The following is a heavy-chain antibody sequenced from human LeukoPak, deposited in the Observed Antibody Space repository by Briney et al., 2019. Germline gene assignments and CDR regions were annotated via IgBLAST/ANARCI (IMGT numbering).Heavy chain of an antibody. CDR3: ARHRITMVRGVIYYYYGMDV. CDR2: IKQDGSEE. J-gene: IGHJ6*02. V-gene: IGHV3-7*01. Sequence: GGSLRLSCAASGFTFSSYWMSWVRQAPGKGLEWVANIKQDGSEEYYVDSVKGRFTISRDNAKNSLYVQMNSPRAEDTAVYYCARHRITMVRGVIYYYYGMDVWGQGTTVTVSS. CDR1: GFTFSSYW. D-gene: IGHD3-10*01.